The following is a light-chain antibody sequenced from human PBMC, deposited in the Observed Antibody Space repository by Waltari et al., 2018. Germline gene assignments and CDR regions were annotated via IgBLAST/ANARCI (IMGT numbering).Light chain of an antibody. CDR3: QQRSNWPLLT. V-gene: IGKV3-11*02. J-gene: IGKJ4*01. CDR2: DQS. CDR1: QSVSSY. Sequence: EIVLTHSPATLSLSPGERATLSCRASQSVSSYLAGYQQKPGQAPRLLIYDQSNRATRIPARFSGSGSRRDFTLTISSLEPEDFAVYYGQQRSNWPLLTFGGGTKVEIK.